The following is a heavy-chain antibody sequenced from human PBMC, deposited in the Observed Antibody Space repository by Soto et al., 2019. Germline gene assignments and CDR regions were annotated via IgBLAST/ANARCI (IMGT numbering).Heavy chain of an antibody. CDR1: GYTFTSYG. J-gene: IGHJ4*02. CDR3: ARDPAASEWLLVDYFDY. CDR2: ISAYNGNT. V-gene: IGHV1-18*01. Sequence: VASVKVSCKASGYTFTSYGISWVRQAPGQGLEWMGWISAYNGNTNYAQKLQGRVTMTTDTSTSTAYMELRSLRSDDTAVYYCARDPAASEWLLVDYFDYWGQGTLVTVSS. D-gene: IGHD5-12*01.